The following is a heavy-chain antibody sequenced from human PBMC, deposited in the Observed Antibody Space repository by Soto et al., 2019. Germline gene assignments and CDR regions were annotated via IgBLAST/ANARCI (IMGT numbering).Heavy chain of an antibody. CDR3: ARGYYDFWSGYYYDY. CDR2: ISAYNGNT. Sequence: ASVKVSCKASGYSFSSYGITWVRQAPGQGLEWLGWISAYNGNTNYAQKLQGRVTMTTDTSTSTAYMELRSLRSDDTAVYYCARGYYDFWSGYYYDYWGQGTLVTVSS. V-gene: IGHV1-18*01. D-gene: IGHD3-3*01. CDR1: GYSFSSYG. J-gene: IGHJ4*02.